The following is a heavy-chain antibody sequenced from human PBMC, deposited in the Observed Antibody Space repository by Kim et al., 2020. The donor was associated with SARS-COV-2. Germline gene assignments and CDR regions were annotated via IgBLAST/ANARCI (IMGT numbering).Heavy chain of an antibody. CDR1: GGTFSSYA. CDR2: IIPIFGTA. Sequence: SVKVSCKASGGTFSSYAISWVRQAPGQGLEWMGGIIPIFGTANYAQKFQGRVTITADESTSTAYMELSSLRSEDTAVYYCASSAAIKYLLDYWGQGTLVTVSS. J-gene: IGHJ4*02. V-gene: IGHV1-69*13. CDR3: ASSAAIKYLLDY.